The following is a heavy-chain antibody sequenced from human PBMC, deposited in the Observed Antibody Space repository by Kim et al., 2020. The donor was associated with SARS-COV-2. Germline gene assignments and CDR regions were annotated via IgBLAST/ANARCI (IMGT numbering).Heavy chain of an antibody. V-gene: IGHV1-69*01. Sequence: QKFQGRVTITADESTSTAYMELSSLRSEDTAVYYCAKNYYDSSGYGHFDYWGQGTLVTVSS. D-gene: IGHD3-22*01. CDR3: AKNYYDSSGYGHFDY. J-gene: IGHJ4*02.